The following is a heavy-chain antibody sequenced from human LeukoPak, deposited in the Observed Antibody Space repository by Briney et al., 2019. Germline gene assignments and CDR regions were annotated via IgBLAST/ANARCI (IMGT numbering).Heavy chain of an antibody. D-gene: IGHD6-13*01. J-gene: IGHJ1*01. V-gene: IGHV4-30-2*01. CDR3: ARATAARSAEYFQH. Sequence: PSETLSLTCAVSGGSISSGGYSWSWIRQPPGKGLEYIGYIYHSGSTYYNPSLKSRVTISVDRSKNQFSLRLSSVTAADTAVYYCARATAARSAEYFQHWGQGTLVTVSS. CDR1: GGSISSGGYS. CDR2: IYHSGST.